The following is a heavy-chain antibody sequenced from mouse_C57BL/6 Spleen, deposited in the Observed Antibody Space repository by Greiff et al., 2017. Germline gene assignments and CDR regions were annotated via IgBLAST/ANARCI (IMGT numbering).Heavy chain of an antibody. J-gene: IGHJ1*03. CDR1: GFTFSDYY. Sequence: EVQRVESEGGLVQPGSSMKLSCTASGFTFSDYYMAWVRQVPEKGLEWVANINYDGSSTYYLDSLKSRFIISRDNAKNILYLQMSSLKSEDTATYYCARDSLIITTVGAEGTDWYFDVWGTGTTVTVSS. V-gene: IGHV5-16*01. D-gene: IGHD1-1*01. CDR2: INYDGSST. CDR3: ARDSLIITTVGAEGTDWYFDV.